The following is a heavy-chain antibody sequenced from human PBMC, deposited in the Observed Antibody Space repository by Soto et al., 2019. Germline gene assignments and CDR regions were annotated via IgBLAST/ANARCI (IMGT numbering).Heavy chain of an antibody. CDR1: GGSISSSSYY. CDR2: IYYSGST. J-gene: IGHJ6*02. Sequence: SETLSLTCTVSGGSISSSSYYWGWIRQPPGKGLEWIGSIYYSGSTYYNPSLKSRVTISVDTSKNQFSLKLSSVTAANTAVYYCASLGSYYDFWSGYFHYYGMDVWGQGTTVTVSS. CDR3: ASLGSYYDFWSGYFHYYGMDV. D-gene: IGHD3-3*01. V-gene: IGHV4-39*01.